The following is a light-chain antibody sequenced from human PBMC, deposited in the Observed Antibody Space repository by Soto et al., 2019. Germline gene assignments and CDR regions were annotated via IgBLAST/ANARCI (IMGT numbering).Light chain of an antibody. CDR1: QGVDKR. J-gene: IGKJ4*01. CDR3: QQYKTYPLT. Sequence: DIQMTQSPSSLSASVGDRVTITCRASQGVDKRLAWFQQKPGKAPESLIYGASTLKGGVPSKFSGSGSGTEFTLTISSLQPEDFATYYCQQYKTYPLTFGGGTKVEIK. CDR2: GAS. V-gene: IGKV1-16*02.